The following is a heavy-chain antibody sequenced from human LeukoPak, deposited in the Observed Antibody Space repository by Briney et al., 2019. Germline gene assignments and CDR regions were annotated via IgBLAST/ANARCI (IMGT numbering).Heavy chain of an antibody. CDR3: ARSVIDNSGAFHQNDY. Sequence: GASVKVSCKASGYSFTSYYMHWVRQAPGQGLEWMGIINPSSGSTSYAQKFQGRVTMTRDTSTSTVYMGLNSLRSEDTAVYFCARSVIDNSGAFHQNDYWGLGTLVTVSS. CDR2: INPSSGST. V-gene: IGHV1-46*01. J-gene: IGHJ4*02. D-gene: IGHD3-22*01. CDR1: GYSFTSYY.